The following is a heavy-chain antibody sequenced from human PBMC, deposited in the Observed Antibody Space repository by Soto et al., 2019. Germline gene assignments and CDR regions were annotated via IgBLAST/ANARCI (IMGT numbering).Heavy chain of an antibody. Sequence: SVKVSCKASGGTFSSYAISWVRQAPGQGLEWMGGIIPIFGTANYAQKFQGRVTITADKSTSTAYMELSSLRSEDTAVYYRARGRSSGYNNAVDYWGQGTLVTVSS. J-gene: IGHJ4*02. CDR3: ARGRSSGYNNAVDY. CDR1: GGTFSSYA. D-gene: IGHD3-22*01. V-gene: IGHV1-69*06. CDR2: IIPIFGTA.